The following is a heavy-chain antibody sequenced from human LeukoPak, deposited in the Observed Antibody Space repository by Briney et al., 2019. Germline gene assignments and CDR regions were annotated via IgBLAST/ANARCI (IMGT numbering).Heavy chain of an antibody. V-gene: IGHV3-66*01. D-gene: IGHD5-18*01. CDR1: GFTFSITY. Sequence: GGSLRLSCAASGFTFSITYMCSVRQAPGKGLEGVSVIYSGGSIYYADSVKGRFTISRDNSKNTVFLQMNSLRAEDTAVYYCARVDTSMGGKYYYDYGMDVWGQGTTVTVSS. J-gene: IGHJ6*02. CDR3: ARVDTSMGGKYYYDYGMDV. CDR2: IYSGGSI.